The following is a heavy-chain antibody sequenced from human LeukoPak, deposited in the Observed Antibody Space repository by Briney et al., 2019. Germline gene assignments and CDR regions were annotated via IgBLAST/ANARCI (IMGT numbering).Heavy chain of an antibody. Sequence: PGGSLRLSCAASGFTFSDYYMSWIRQAPGKGLEWVSYISSSGSTIYYADSVKGRFTISRDNAKNSLYLQMNSLRAEDTAVYYCTTDPPAALAAAEDYWGQGTLVTVSS. V-gene: IGHV3-11*04. CDR1: GFTFSDYY. D-gene: IGHD6-13*01. J-gene: IGHJ4*02. CDR3: TTDPPAALAAAEDY. CDR2: ISSSGSTI.